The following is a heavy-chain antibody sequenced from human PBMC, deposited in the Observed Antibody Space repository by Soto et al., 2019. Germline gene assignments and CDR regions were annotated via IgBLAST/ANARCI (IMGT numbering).Heavy chain of an antibody. CDR3: AREGTKDSFHHYGLAV. D-gene: IGHD5-18*01. CDR2: INSDGSST. Sequence: GGSLRLSCAASGFTFSSYWMHWVRQAPGKGLAWVSRINSDGSSTNYADSVKGRFTISRDNAKNTLYLQMNSLRAEDTALYYCAREGTKDSFHHYGLAVCGPGSTVTVYS. CDR1: GFTFSSYW. J-gene: IGHJ6*02. V-gene: IGHV3-74*01.